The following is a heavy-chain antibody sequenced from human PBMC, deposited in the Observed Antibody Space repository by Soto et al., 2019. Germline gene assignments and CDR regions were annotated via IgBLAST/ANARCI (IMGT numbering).Heavy chain of an antibody. Sequence: SGPTLVNPTQTLTLTCTFSGVSLSTSGVGVGWIRQPPGKALEWLALIYWDDDKRYSPSLKSRLTITKDTSKNQVVLTMTNMDPVDTATYYCAHSGTDLGYCSGGSCQVPFDYWGQGTLVTVSS. CDR1: GVSLSTSGVG. D-gene: IGHD2-15*01. J-gene: IGHJ4*02. CDR3: AHSGTDLGYCSGGSCQVPFDY. CDR2: IYWDDDK. V-gene: IGHV2-5*02.